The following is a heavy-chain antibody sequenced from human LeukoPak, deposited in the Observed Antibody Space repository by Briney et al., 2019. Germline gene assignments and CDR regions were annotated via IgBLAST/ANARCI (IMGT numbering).Heavy chain of an antibody. D-gene: IGHD4-17*01. CDR1: GDSMTSTSYY. Sequence: SETLSLTCTVSGDSMTSTSYYWGWIRQPPGKGLEWIGNIHYTGNTHYNPSLNSRVTISVDTSKNQFSLKLSSVTAADTAVYYCARHPATVTPVRGSRDAFDIWGQGTMVTVSS. CDR2: IHYTGNT. J-gene: IGHJ3*02. CDR3: ARHPATVTPVRGSRDAFDI. V-gene: IGHV4-39*01.